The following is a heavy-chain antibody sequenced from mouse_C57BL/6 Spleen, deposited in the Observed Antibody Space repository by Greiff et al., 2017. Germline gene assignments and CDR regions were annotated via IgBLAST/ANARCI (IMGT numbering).Heavy chain of an antibody. Sequence: EVQLQQSGPGMVKPSQSLSLTCTVTGYSITSGYDWHWIRHFPGNKLEWMGYISYSGSTNYNPSLKSRISITHDTSKNHFFLKLNSVTTEDTATYYCARGRVVAPFDYWGQGTTLTVSS. V-gene: IGHV3-1*01. CDR2: ISYSGST. CDR3: ARGRVVAPFDY. D-gene: IGHD1-1*01. J-gene: IGHJ2*01. CDR1: GYSITSGYD.